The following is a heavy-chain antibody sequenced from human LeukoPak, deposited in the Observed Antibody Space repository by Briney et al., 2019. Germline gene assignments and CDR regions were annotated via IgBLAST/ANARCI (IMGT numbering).Heavy chain of an antibody. D-gene: IGHD3-16*02. CDR2: IIPIFGTA. Sequence: SVKVSCKASGGTFSSYAISWVRQAPGQGLEWMGGIIPIFGTANYAQKFQGRVTITADESTSTAYMELSSLRSEDTAVYYCARVNDYVWGSYRPNGAFDIWGQGTMVTVSS. J-gene: IGHJ3*02. CDR3: ARVNDYVWGSYRPNGAFDI. V-gene: IGHV1-69*13. CDR1: GGTFSSYA.